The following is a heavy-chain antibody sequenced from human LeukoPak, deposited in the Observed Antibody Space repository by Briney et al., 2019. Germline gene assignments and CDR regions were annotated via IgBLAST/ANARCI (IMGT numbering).Heavy chain of an antibody. J-gene: IGHJ3*02. CDR3: ARVRTRIVRAFDI. CDR2: IYTSGST. V-gene: IGHV4-4*07. D-gene: IGHD3-22*01. Sequence: SETLSLTRTVSGGSISSYYWSWIRQPAGKGVEWIGRIYTSGSTNYNPSLKSRVTMSVDTSKNQFSLKLSSVTAADTAVYYCARVRTRIVRAFDIWGQGTMVTVSS. CDR1: GGSISSYY.